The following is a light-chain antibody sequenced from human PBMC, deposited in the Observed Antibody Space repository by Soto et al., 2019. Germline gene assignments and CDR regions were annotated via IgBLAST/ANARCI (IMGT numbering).Light chain of an antibody. Sequence: EIVLTQSPGTLSFSPVERATLSCRASQSVSSSYLAWYQQKPGQAPRLLIYGASSRATGIPDKFSGSGSGTVFTLTIRRLEPDGFAVYFCQQYGSSPLPFGGGPNVELK. CDR3: QQYGSSPLP. CDR2: GAS. CDR1: QSVSSSY. V-gene: IGKV3-20*01. J-gene: IGKJ4*01.